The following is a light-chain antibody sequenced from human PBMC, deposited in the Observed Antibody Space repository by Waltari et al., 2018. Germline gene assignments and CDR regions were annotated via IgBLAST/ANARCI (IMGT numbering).Light chain of an antibody. CDR3: QSTDSSDSLFL. CDR1: PFAKKS. J-gene: IGLJ2*01. CDR2: KDS. Sequence: SHDLTQPPSVSVSPGQTARISCSGDPFAKKSVSWYQQRPGQAPVMLIYKDSVRPSEIPVRFSASSSGTTATLTIPGFQAEDESDYYCQSTDSSDSLFLFGGGTKLTFV. V-gene: IGLV3-25*03.